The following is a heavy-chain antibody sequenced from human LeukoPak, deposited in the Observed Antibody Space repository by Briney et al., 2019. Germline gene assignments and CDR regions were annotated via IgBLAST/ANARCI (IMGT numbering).Heavy chain of an antibody. V-gene: IGHV3-7*01. J-gene: IGHJ4*02. CDR3: VRTRGGGNYGSSSRYYFDY. Sequence: PGGSLRLSCAAPGFTFTRYWMTWVRQAPGKGLECMANIKQDGSEKHYVDSVKGRFTISRDNAKNSLYLQMNSLRAEDTAVYYCVRTRGGGNYGSSSRYYFDYWGQGTLATVSS. D-gene: IGHD3-10*01. CDR2: IKQDGSEK. CDR1: GFTFTRYW.